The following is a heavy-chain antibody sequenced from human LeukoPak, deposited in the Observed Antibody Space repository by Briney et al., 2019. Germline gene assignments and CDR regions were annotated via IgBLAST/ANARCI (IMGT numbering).Heavy chain of an antibody. D-gene: IGHD3-22*01. V-gene: IGHV4-61*01. J-gene: IGHJ4*02. Sequence: KPSETLSLTCTVSGGSVSSGSYYWSWIRQPPGKELEWIGYIYYSGSTNYNPSLKSRVTISVDTSKNQFSLKLSSVTAADTAVYYCARAHSSGRTFDYWGQGTLVTVSS. CDR1: GGSVSSGSYY. CDR3: ARAHSSGRTFDY. CDR2: IYYSGST.